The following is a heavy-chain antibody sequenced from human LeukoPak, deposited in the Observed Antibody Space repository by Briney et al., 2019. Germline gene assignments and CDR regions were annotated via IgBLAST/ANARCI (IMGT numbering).Heavy chain of an antibody. J-gene: IGHJ4*02. V-gene: IGHV3-53*04. D-gene: IGHD5-18*01. CDR1: GVTVSTNC. CDR3: ARVDTVMAYYFDL. CDR2: IYSGGTT. Sequence: PGGSLRLSCAASGVTVSTNCMTWVRQAPGQGLEWVSTIYSGGTTYYADSVMGRFTISRHNSRNTLYLQMNSLRAEDTAVYYCARVDTVMAYYFDLWGQGTLVTVSS.